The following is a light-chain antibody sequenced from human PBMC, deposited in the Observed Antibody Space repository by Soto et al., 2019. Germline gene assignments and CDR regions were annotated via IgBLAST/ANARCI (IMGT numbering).Light chain of an antibody. CDR2: DVS. Sequence: SVLPQPASLSGSPGQSITISCTGTSSDVGAYNYVSWYQQHPGKAPKLMIYDVSNRPSGVSNRFSGSKSGNTASLTISGLQAEDEADYYCSSYTTSNTRQIVFGTGTKVTVL. J-gene: IGLJ1*01. CDR3: SSYTTSNTRQIV. V-gene: IGLV2-14*03. CDR1: SSDVGAYNY.